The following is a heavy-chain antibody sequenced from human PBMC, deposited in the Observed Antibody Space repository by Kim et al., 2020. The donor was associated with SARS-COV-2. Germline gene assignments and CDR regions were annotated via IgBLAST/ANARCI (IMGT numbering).Heavy chain of an antibody. CDR2: IYYSGST. CDR3: ARASGYDKLFDI. Sequence: SETLSLTCTVSGGSISSSSYYWGWIRQPPGKGLEWIGSIYYSGSTYYNPSLKSRVTISVDTSKNQFSLKLSSVTAADTAVYYCARASGYDKLFDIWGQGTMVTVSS. V-gene: IGHV4-39*07. D-gene: IGHD5-12*01. CDR1: GGSISSSSYY. J-gene: IGHJ3*02.